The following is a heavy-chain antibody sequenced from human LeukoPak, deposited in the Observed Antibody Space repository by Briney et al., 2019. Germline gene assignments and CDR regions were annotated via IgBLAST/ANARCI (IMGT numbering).Heavy chain of an antibody. CDR3: AKDGYSYGSRDFDY. CDR2: IYYSGST. V-gene: IGHV4-59*01. CDR1: GDSISSYY. J-gene: IGHJ4*02. Sequence: PSETLSLTCTVSGDSISSYYWSWIRQPPGKGLEWIGYIYYSGSTNYNPSLTSRVTISLDTSKSQFSLKLSSVTAADTAVYYCAKDGYSYGSRDFDYWGQGTLVTVSS. D-gene: IGHD5-18*01.